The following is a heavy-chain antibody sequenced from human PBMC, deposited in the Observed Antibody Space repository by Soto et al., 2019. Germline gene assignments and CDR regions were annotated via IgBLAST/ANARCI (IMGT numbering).Heavy chain of an antibody. CDR2: IPQDGVDG. CDR1: GFTFSMYS. CDR3: ARDHLILPAHDFFYGSDV. D-gene: IGHD2-21*02. Sequence: GGSLRLSCEVSGFTFSMYSMSWVRQSPGKGLEWVAKIPQDGVDGHYADSVKGRLTISRDNGKNSLYLQLNNLRAEDTAVYYCARDHLILPAHDFFYGSDVWGRGATVTV. J-gene: IGHJ6*02. V-gene: IGHV3-7*03.